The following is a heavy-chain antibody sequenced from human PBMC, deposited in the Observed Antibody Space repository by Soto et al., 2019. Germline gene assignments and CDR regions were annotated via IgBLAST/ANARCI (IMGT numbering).Heavy chain of an antibody. J-gene: IGHJ5*02. D-gene: IGHD1-7*01. Sequence: EVQLVQSGAEVKKPGESLKISCKGSGYSFTSYWIAWVRQMPGKGLEWMGSIYPGDSDTKYSPSFQGQVTISVDKSISTAYLQWSSLKASDTGMYYCARPGGAHQQNYFDPWCQGTLVTVSS. CDR2: IYPGDSDT. CDR1: GYSFTSYW. V-gene: IGHV5-51*01. CDR3: ARPGGAHQQNYFDP.